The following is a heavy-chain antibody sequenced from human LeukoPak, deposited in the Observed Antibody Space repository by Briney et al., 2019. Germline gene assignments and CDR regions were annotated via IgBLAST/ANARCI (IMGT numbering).Heavy chain of an antibody. J-gene: IGHJ3*02. CDR1: GFTFNTYA. D-gene: IGHD2/OR15-2a*01. CDR2: IYSDGST. V-gene: IGHV3-66*01. CDR3: ARAVRDAFDI. Sequence: GGSLRLSCAASGFTFNTYAMTWVRQAPGKGLEWVSVIYSDGSTYYADSVKGRFSISIDNSRNTLYLEMNSLRAEDTAVYYCARAVRDAFDIWGQGTMVTVSS.